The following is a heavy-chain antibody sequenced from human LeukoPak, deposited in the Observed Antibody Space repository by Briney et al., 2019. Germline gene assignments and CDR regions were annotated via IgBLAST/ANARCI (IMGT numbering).Heavy chain of an antibody. Sequence: KPSETLSLTCTVSGYSISSGYYWGWIRQPPGKGLEWIGSIYHSGSTYYNPSLKSRVTISIDTSKNQFSLKLSSVTAADTAIYYCARDPYNWNDNDAFDIWGQGTMVTVSS. J-gene: IGHJ3*02. D-gene: IGHD1-1*01. CDR3: ARDPYNWNDNDAFDI. CDR2: IYHSGST. V-gene: IGHV4-38-2*02. CDR1: GYSISSGYY.